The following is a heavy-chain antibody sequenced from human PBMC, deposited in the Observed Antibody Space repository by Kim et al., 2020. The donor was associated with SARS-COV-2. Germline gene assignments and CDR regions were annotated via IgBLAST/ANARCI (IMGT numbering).Heavy chain of an antibody. CDR2: IYPGDSDT. CDR3: ARQEAYSSGWSLPAYYYYGMDV. CDR1: GYSFTSYW. D-gene: IGHD6-19*01. V-gene: IGHV5-51*01. J-gene: IGHJ6*02. Sequence: GESLKISCKGSGYSFTSYWIGWVRQMPGKDLEWMGIIYPGDSDTRYSPSFQGQVTVSADKSISTAYLQWSSLKASDTAMYYCARQEAYSSGWSLPAYYYYGMDVWGQGTTVTVSS.